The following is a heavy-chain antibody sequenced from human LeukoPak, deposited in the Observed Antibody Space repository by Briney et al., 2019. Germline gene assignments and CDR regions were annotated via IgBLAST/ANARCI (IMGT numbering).Heavy chain of an antibody. D-gene: IGHD2-15*01. CDR3: ARVIYCSGGSCYDGAWFDP. V-gene: IGHV4-39*07. J-gene: IGHJ5*02. Sequence: SETLSLTCTVSGGSISSSSYYWGWIRQPPGKGLEWIGSIYQSGSTYYNPSLKSRVTISVDTSKNQFSLKLISVTAADTAVYYCARVIYCSGGSCYDGAWFDPWGQGTLVTVSS. CDR2: IYQSGST. CDR1: GGSISSSSYY.